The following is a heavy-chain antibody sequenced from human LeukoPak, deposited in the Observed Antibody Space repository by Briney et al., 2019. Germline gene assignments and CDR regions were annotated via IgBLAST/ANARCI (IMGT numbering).Heavy chain of an antibody. CDR3: ARARLYYDFWSVYHRVFDY. CDR2: INHSGST. J-gene: IGHJ4*02. V-gene: IGHV4-34*01. CDR1: GGSFSGYY. D-gene: IGHD3-3*01. Sequence: SETLSLTCAVYGGSFSGYYWSWIRQPPGKGLEWIGEINHSGSTNYNPSLKSRVTISVDTSKNQFSLKLSSVTAADTAVYYCARARLYYDFWSVYHRVFDYWGQGTLVTVSS.